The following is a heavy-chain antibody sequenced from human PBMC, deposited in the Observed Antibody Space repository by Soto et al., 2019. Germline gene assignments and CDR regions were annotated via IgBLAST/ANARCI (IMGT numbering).Heavy chain of an antibody. J-gene: IGHJ4*02. Sequence: EVQLAESGGGLIQPGGFLRLSCAASGFTFSSYWTHWVRQAPAKGLVWVSRMTRDGSTTNYADSVKGRFTVSRANAKTTLYLQMASRTAENTAVYYGVRGAGTLIDLWGQGTVVTVSS. V-gene: IGHV3-74*01. CDR2: MTRDGSTT. D-gene: IGHD3-10*01. CDR3: VRGAGTLIDL. CDR1: GFTFSSYW.